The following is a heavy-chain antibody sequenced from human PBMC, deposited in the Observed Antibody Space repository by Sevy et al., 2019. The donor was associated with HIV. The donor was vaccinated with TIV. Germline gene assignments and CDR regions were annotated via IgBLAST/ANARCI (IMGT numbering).Heavy chain of an antibody. CDR3: ARGARRSPLDY. Sequence: GGSLRLSCAASGFTSSSYGMHWVRQAPGKGLEWVAVIWYDGSNKYYADSVKGRFTISRDNSKNTLYLQMNSLRAEDTAVYYCARGARRSPLDYWGQGTLVTVSS. V-gene: IGHV3-33*01. CDR2: IWYDGSNK. J-gene: IGHJ4*02. CDR1: GFTSSSYG.